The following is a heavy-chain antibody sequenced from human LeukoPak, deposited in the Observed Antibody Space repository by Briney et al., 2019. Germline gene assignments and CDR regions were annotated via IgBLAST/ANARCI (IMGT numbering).Heavy chain of an antibody. Sequence: PGGSLRLSCAASGFTFSGYSMNWVRQAPGKGLEWVPSIGSSSSYIFYADPLKGRFTISRDNAKNSLYLQMNSLRAEDTAVYYCARVSTTSSESDYWGQGTLVTVSS. V-gene: IGHV3-21*01. J-gene: IGHJ4*02. CDR2: IGSSSSYI. CDR1: GFTFSGYS. CDR3: ARVSTTSSESDY. D-gene: IGHD2-2*01.